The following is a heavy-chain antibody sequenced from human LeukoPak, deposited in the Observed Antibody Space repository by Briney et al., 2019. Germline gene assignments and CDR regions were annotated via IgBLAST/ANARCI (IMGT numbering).Heavy chain of an antibody. CDR1: GYTFTGYY. V-gene: IGHV7-4-1*02. CDR2: INTNTGNP. Sequence: GASVKVSCKASGYTFTGYYMHWARQAPGQGLEWMGWINTNTGNPTYAQGFTGRFVFSLDTSVSTAYLQISSLKAEDTAVYYCARVTHYGGFDYWGQGTLVTVSS. CDR3: ARVTHYGGFDY. J-gene: IGHJ4*02. D-gene: IGHD4-23*01.